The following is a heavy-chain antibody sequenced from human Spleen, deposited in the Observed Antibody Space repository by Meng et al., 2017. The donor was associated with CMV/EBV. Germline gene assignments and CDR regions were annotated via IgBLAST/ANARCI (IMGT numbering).Heavy chain of an antibody. CDR1: GFTFDDYA. V-gene: IGHV3-9*01. J-gene: IGHJ4*02. D-gene: IGHD3-22*01. CDR2: ISWNSGSI. CDR3: AAYYDSSGYELDY. Sequence: LSLTCAASGFTFDDYAMHWVRQAPGKGLEWVSGISWNSGSIGYADSVKGRFTISRDNAKNSLYLQMNSLRAEDTALYYCAAYYDSSGYELDYWGQGTLVTVSS.